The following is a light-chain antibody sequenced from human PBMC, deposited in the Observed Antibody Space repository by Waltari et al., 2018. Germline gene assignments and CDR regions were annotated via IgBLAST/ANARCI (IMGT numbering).Light chain of an antibody. Sequence: DIQMTQSPSSLSASVGDKVTITCRASQGISSWLAWYQQKPGKVPKLLIYAASSLQSGVPSRFSGSGSVTDYTLTISSLQPEDFATYYCQQGYNTPLYSFGQGTKVEIK. CDR3: QQGYNTPLYS. CDR2: AAS. V-gene: IGKV1-12*01. CDR1: QGISSW. J-gene: IGKJ2*03.